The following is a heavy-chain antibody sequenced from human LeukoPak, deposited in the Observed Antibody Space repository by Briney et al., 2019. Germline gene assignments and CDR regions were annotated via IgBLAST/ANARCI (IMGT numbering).Heavy chain of an antibody. Sequence: GGSLRLSCAASGFTFRSYAMSWVRQAPGRGLEWVSAISGSGPSTYYADSVRGRFSISRDSFKNTLSLQMHSLRAENTAVYYCAAAHFGVDQYYYGMDVSGQGTTVTVSS. CDR2: ISGSGPST. V-gene: IGHV3-23*01. CDR3: AAAHFGVDQYYYGMDV. J-gene: IGHJ6*02. CDR1: GFTFRSYA. D-gene: IGHD3-3*01.